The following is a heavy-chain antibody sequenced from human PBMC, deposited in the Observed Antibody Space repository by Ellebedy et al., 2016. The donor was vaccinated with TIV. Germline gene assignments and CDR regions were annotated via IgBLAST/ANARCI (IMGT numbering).Heavy chain of an antibody. CDR2: IRYDGSNK. Sequence: PGGSLRLSCPAPGSTFLNFGMHSVRQAPVTWREWRAFIRYDGSNKYYADSLKGRFTISRDNSKNTLYLQMNSLRAEDTAMYYCAKDGQRMDVWGQGTTVTVSS. CDR1: GSTFLNFG. CDR3: AKDGQRMDV. J-gene: IGHJ6*02. V-gene: IGHV3-30*02.